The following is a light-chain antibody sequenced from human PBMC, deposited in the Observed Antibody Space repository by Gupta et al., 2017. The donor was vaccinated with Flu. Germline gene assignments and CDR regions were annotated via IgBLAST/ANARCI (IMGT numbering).Light chain of an antibody. V-gene: IGKV3-20*01. J-gene: IGKJ1*01. Sequence: EIVLTQSPGTLSLSPGERATLSCRASQSVSSSYLAWYQQKPGQAPRLLIYGASSRATGIPDRFSGSGSGTDFTLTISRRVPEDFAVYYCQQYGSSPRGTFGQGTKVEIK. CDR1: QSVSSSY. CDR3: QQYGSSPRGT. CDR2: GAS.